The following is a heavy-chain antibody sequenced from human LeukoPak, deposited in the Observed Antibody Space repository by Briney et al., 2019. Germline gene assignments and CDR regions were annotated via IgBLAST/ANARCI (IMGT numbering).Heavy chain of an antibody. CDR2: ISSNGGST. V-gene: IGHV3-64D*06. J-gene: IGHJ4*02. CDR3: VKGRNWGAPLDYFDY. Sequence: GGSLRLSCSASGFTFSSYAMYWVRQAPGKGLEYVSAISSNGGSTYYADSVKGRFTISRDNSKNTLYLQMSSLRAEDTAVYYRVKGRNWGAPLDYFDYWGQGTLVTVSS. CDR1: GFTFSSYA. D-gene: IGHD7-27*01.